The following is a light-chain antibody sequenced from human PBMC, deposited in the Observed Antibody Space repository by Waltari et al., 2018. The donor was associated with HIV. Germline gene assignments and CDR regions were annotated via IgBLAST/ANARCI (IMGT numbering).Light chain of an antibody. J-gene: IGLJ2*01. CDR1: CSAVGNYNL. CDR2: EAI. CDR3: SSYGGSSIWL. Sequence: QSALTQPASVSGSPGQSITISCTGTCSAVGNYNLFSWYQQHQGKAPKLIIYEAIKRPSGVSDRISGSKSASTASLTISGLQADDEADYFCSSYGGSSIWLFGGGTKLTVL. V-gene: IGLV2-23*01.